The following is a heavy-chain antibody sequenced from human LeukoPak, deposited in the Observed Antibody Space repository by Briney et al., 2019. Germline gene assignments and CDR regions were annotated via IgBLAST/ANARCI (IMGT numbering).Heavy chain of an antibody. D-gene: IGHD3-9*01. V-gene: IGHV1-2*02. CDR2: INPNSGGT. CDR3: ARDPYYDILTGYPVLD. CDR1: GYTFTGYY. J-gene: IGHJ4*02. Sequence: ASVKVSCKASGYTFTGYYMHWVRQAPGQGREWMGWINPNSGGTNYAQKFQGRVTMTRDTSISTAYMELSRLRSDDTAVYYCARDPYYDILTGYPVLDWGQGTPVTVSS.